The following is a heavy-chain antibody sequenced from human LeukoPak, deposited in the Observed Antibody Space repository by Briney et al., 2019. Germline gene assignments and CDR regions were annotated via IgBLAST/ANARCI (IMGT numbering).Heavy chain of an antibody. J-gene: IGHJ4*02. V-gene: IGHV3-30*02. CDR1: GFTFSSYG. CDR2: IRYDGSNK. D-gene: IGHD3-10*01. CDR3: ARTPYGSGSLHFDY. Sequence: GGSLRLSCAASGFTFSSYGMHWVRQAPGKGLEWVAFIRYDGSNKYYADSVKGRFTISRDNSKNTLYLQMNNLRAEDTAVYYCARTPYGSGSLHFDYWGQGTLVTVSS.